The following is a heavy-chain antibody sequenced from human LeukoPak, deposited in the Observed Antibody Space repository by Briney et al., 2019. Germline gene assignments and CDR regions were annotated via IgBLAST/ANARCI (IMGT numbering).Heavy chain of an antibody. CDR3: ARDRPRTVTTGGVVGARYFDL. J-gene: IGHJ2*01. CDR1: GGSISSYY. D-gene: IGHD4-17*01. Sequence: PSETLSLTCTGSGGSISSYYWSWIRQPPGKGLEWIGYIYYSGSTNYNPSLKSRVTISVDTSKNQFSLKLSSVTAADTAVYYCARDRPRTVTTGGVVGARYFDLWGRGTLVTVSS. CDR2: IYYSGST. V-gene: IGHV4-59*01.